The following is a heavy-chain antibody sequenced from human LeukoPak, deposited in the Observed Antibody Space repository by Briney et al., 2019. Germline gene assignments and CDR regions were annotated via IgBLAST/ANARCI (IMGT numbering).Heavy chain of an antibody. Sequence: SETLSLTCTISGGSISTYYWSWIRQPPGKELEWIGYVYSSGSTDYNPSLKSRVTISFDTSQNQFSLNVTSITTADTAVYYCARLTYSTSWYYFDFWGQGTLVTVSS. CDR3: ARLTYSTSWYYFDF. D-gene: IGHD6-13*01. V-gene: IGHV4-59*01. J-gene: IGHJ4*02. CDR1: GGSISTYY. CDR2: VYSSGST.